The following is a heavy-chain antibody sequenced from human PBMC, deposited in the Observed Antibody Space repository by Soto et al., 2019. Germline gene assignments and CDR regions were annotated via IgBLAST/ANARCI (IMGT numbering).Heavy chain of an antibody. CDR2: ISAHNGNT. V-gene: IGHV1-18*01. J-gene: IGHJ4*02. CDR3: ARGRYGDY. CDR1: GYTFTSYG. D-gene: IGHD1-1*01. Sequence: QVHLVQSGAEVKKPGASVKVSCKGSGYTFTSYGITWVRQAPGQGLEWMGWISAHNGNTDYAQKLQGRVTVTRDTSTSPAYMERRSLRSDDTGVYYCARGRYGDYWGQGALVTVSS.